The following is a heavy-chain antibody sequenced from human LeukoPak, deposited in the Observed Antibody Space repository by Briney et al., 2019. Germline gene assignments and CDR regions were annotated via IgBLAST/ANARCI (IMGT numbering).Heavy chain of an antibody. D-gene: IGHD1-1*01. Sequence: ASVKVSCKASGYTFTSYGIGWVRQAPGQGREWMGWISAYNGNTNYAQKLQGRATMTTHTSTSTAYMELRSLRSDDTAVYYCARCWYNWNDYNWFDPWGQGTLVTVSS. CDR1: GYTFTSYG. V-gene: IGHV1-18*01. CDR3: ARCWYNWNDYNWFDP. CDR2: ISAYNGNT. J-gene: IGHJ5*02.